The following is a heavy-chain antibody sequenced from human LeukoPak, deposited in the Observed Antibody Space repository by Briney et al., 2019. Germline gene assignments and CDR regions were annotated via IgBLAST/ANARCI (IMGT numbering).Heavy chain of an antibody. Sequence: GGSLRLSCAASGFTFSNYWMSWVRQAPGKGLEWVANIKQDGSERNYVDSVKGRFTISRDNGKNSLYLQMISLRAEDTAVYYCARGWSGFEYGGQGTLVTVSS. CDR2: IKQDGSER. D-gene: IGHD6-13*01. CDR1: GFTFSNYW. CDR3: ARGWSGFEY. V-gene: IGHV3-7*03. J-gene: IGHJ4*02.